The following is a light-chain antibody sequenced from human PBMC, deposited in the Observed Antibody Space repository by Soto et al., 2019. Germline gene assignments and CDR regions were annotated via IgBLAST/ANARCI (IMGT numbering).Light chain of an antibody. V-gene: IGLV3-21*02. J-gene: IGLJ1*01. CDR3: QVWHSRSDHYV. CDR1: DIGSKS. CDR2: DDS. Sequence: SYELTQPPSVSVAPGQTANITCGGTDIGSKSVHWYQQRPGPAPVVVVYDDSDRPSGIPERFSGSNSGNTATLTISRVEAGDEADYYCQVWHSRSDHYVFGTGTKLTVL.